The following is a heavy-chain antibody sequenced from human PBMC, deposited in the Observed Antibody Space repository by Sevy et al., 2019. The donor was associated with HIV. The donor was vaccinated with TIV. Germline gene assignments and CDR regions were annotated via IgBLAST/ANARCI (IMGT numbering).Heavy chain of an antibody. CDR3: AKGQGYDYIWGNERSEYYFDY. D-gene: IGHD3-16*01. Sequence: GGSLRLSCAASRFTFSTYDIHWVRQAPGKGLEWVAVISHDGSYQYYTDSVKGRFTISRDVSKNKAYLQTNSLRADGSGVYYCAKGQGYDYIWGNERSEYYFDYWGQGTLVTVSS. J-gene: IGHJ4*02. CDR1: RFTFSTYD. V-gene: IGHV3-30*18. CDR2: ISHDGSYQ.